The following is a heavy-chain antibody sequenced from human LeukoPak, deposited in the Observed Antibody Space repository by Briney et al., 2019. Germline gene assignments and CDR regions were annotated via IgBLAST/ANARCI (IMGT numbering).Heavy chain of an antibody. J-gene: IGHJ4*02. CDR3: ARVYGPNYFDY. Sequence: GGSLRLSCAASGFTSSSYSMNWVRQAPGKGLEWVSSISSSSSYIYYADSVKGRFTISRDNAKNSLYLQMNSLRAEDTAVYYCARVYGPNYFDYWGQGTLVTVSS. V-gene: IGHV3-21*01. CDR1: GFTSSSYS. CDR2: ISSSSSYI. D-gene: IGHD2/OR15-2a*01.